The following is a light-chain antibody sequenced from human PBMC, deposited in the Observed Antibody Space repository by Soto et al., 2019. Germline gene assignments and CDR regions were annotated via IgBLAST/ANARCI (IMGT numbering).Light chain of an antibody. CDR2: EVN. Sequence: QSVLTQPASVSGSPGQSITISCTGTSSDVGSSNLVSWYQQHPGKAPKLMIFEVNTRPSGVSNRFSGSKSGNTASLTISGLQAEDEADYYCCAHTTSHTYVFGTGTKLTVL. CDR3: CAHTTSHTYV. V-gene: IGLV2-23*02. CDR1: SSDVGSSNL. J-gene: IGLJ1*01.